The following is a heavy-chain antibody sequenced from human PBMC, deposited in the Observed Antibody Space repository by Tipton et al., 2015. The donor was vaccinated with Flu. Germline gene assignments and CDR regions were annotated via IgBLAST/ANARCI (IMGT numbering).Heavy chain of an antibody. CDR1: GFMFSNYA. CDR2: ISISGTTT. CDR3: AKTGQFDN. D-gene: IGHD1-14*01. Sequence: SLRLSCAASGFMFSNYAMSWVRQAPGKGLEWVSTISISGTTTYYADSVKGRFTISRDNSKNSLYLQMNGPRAEDTAIYYCAKTGQFDNWGQGALVTVSS. J-gene: IGHJ4*02. V-gene: IGHV3-23*01.